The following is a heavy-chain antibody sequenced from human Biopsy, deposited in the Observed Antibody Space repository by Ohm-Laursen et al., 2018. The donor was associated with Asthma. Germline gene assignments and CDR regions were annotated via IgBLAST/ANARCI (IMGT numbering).Heavy chain of an antibody. CDR2: IWYDGSNK. V-gene: IGHV3-33*08. J-gene: IGHJ4*02. CDR3: ARERAGYYGSGSYLGY. D-gene: IGHD3-10*01. CDR1: GFTFSTYS. Sequence: SLRLSCSASGFTFSTYSMNWVRQAPGKGLEWVAVIWYDGSNKYYADSVKGRFTISRDNSKNTLYLQMNSLRAEDTAVYYCARERAGYYGSGSYLGYWGQGTLVTVSS.